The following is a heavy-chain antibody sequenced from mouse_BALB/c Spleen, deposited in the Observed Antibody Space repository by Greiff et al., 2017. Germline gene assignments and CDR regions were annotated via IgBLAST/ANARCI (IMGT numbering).Heavy chain of an antibody. CDR3: ARADY. CDR1: GFNIKDYY. J-gene: IGHJ4*01. CDR2: IYPGDGDT. V-gene: IGHV1-80*01. Sequence: QVQLQQSGAELVRSGASVKLSCTASGFNIKDYYMHWVKQRPEQGLEWIGRIYPGDGDTNYNGKFKGKATLTADKSSSTAYMQLSSLTSVDSAVYFCARADYWGQGTSVTVSS.